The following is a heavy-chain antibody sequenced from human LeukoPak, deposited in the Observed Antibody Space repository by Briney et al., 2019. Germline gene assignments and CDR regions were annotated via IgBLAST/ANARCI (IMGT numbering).Heavy chain of an antibody. Sequence: PGGSLRLSCAASLFSFSNSWMSWVRQAPGKELQWVANIKQDGSAKYYVDSVKGRFTISRDNAKNSLYLQMNSLRAEDTAVYYCARVEASGYDHRAFDYWGQGTLVTVSS. V-gene: IGHV3-7*01. D-gene: IGHD5-12*01. CDR3: ARVEASGYDHRAFDY. CDR1: LFSFSNSW. CDR2: IKQDGSAK. J-gene: IGHJ4*02.